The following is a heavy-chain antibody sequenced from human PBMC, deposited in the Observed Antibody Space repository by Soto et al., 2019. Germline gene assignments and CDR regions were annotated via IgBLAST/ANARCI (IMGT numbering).Heavy chain of an antibody. J-gene: IGHJ4*02. Sequence: PSETLSLTCTVSGGSISSYYWSWIRQPPGKGLEWIGYIYYSGSTNYNPSLKSRVTISVDTSKNQFSLKLSSVTAADTAVYYCARLDSGYDNFYYFDYWGQGTLVTVSS. CDR2: IYYSGST. CDR3: ARLDSGYDNFYYFDY. D-gene: IGHD5-12*01. V-gene: IGHV4-59*08. CDR1: GGSISSYY.